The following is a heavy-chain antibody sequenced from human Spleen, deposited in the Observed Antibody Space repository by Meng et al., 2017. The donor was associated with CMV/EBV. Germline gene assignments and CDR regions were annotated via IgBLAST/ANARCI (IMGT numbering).Heavy chain of an antibody. CDR1: GFTFSSHA. CDR2: ISSDVSYK. V-gene: IGHV3-30*04. J-gene: IGHJ4*02. D-gene: IGHD7-27*01. Sequence: GGSLRLSCVASGFTFSSHAMEWVRQAPGKGLEWVAVISSDVSYKYYADPVKGRFTIFRDNSKNTLYLEMNSLRVEDTAEYFCSKDAGGEIMWDDWSQGTLVTVSS. CDR3: SKDAGGEIMWDD.